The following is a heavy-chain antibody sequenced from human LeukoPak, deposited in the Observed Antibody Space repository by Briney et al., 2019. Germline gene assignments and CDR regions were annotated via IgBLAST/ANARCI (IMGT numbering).Heavy chain of an antibody. D-gene: IGHD3-16*01. CDR2: IYSDGTT. CDR1: RFSVSSNF. J-gene: IGHJ5*02. CDR3: ASAGYASWFDP. V-gene: IGHV3-53*04. Sequence: GGSLRLSCAASRFSVSSNFMSWVRQAPGKGLEWVSTIYSDGTTYYADSVKGRFTISRHNSKNTLYLQMNSLRAEDTAVYYCASAGYASWFDPWGQGTLVTVSS.